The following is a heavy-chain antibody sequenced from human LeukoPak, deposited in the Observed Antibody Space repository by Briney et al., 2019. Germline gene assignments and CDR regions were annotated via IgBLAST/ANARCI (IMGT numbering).Heavy chain of an antibody. D-gene: IGHD6-19*01. CDR1: GGSNSSYY. CDR2: IYYSGST. V-gene: IGHV4-59*01. Sequence: PSETLSLTCTVSGGSNSSYYWSWILQPPGKGLEWIGYIYYSGSTNYNPSLKSRVTISVDTSKDQFSLKLSSVTAADTAVYYCARAYSSGWPEYFQHWGQGTLVTVSS. J-gene: IGHJ1*01. CDR3: ARAYSSGWPEYFQH.